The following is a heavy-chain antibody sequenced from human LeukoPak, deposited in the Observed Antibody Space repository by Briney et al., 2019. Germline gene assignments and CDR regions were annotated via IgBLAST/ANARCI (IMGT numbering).Heavy chain of an antibody. J-gene: IGHJ4*02. CDR2: IYHSGST. CDR3: ASRYSSGWYSVPFDY. D-gene: IGHD6-19*01. Sequence: SETLSLTCTVSGYSISSGYYWGWIRQPPGKGLEWIGSIYHSGSTYYNPSLKSRVTISVDTSKNQFSLKLSSVTAADTAVYYCASRYSSGWYSVPFDYWGQGTLVTVSS. V-gene: IGHV4-38-2*02. CDR1: GYSISSGYY.